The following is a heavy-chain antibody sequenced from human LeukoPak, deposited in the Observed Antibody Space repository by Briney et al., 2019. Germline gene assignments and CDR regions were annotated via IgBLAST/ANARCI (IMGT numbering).Heavy chain of an antibody. Sequence: PGGSLRLSCAASAFTFSNYWMNWVRQAPGKGLEWVANINKDGSGKYYVDSVKGRFTISRDNAKNSLYLQMNSLRAEDTAVYYCARTYCTNGVCYWYYFDYWGQGTLVTVSS. J-gene: IGHJ4*02. CDR1: AFTFSNYW. CDR3: ARTYCTNGVCYWYYFDY. V-gene: IGHV3-7*01. D-gene: IGHD2-8*01. CDR2: INKDGSGK.